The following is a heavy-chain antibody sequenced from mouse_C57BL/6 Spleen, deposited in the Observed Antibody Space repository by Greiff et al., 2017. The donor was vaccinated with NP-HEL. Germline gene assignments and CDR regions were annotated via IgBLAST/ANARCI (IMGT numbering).Heavy chain of an antibody. V-gene: IGHV1-15*01. CDR3: TRPYDYGYAMDY. D-gene: IGHD2-4*01. CDR2: IDPETGGT. Sequence: VQPQQSGAELVRPGASVTLSCKASGYTFTDYEMHWVKQTPVHGLEWIGAIDPETGGTAYNQKFKGKAILTADKSSSTAYMELRSLTSEDSAVYYCTRPYDYGYAMDYWGQGTSVTVSS. J-gene: IGHJ4*01. CDR1: GYTFTDYE.